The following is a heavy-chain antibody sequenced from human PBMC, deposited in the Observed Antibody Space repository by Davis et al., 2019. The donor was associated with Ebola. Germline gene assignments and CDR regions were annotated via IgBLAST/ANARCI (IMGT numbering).Heavy chain of an antibody. Sequence: GESLKISCADSVITFSSYAMTWVRQAPGKGLEWVAVIWYDGSNKYYADSVKGRFTISRDNSKNTLYLQMNSLRAEDTAVYYCAGRTTPDYWGQGTLVTVSS. J-gene: IGHJ4*02. V-gene: IGHV3-33*08. CDR2: IWYDGSNK. D-gene: IGHD2-15*01. CDR3: AGRTTPDY. CDR1: VITFSSYA.